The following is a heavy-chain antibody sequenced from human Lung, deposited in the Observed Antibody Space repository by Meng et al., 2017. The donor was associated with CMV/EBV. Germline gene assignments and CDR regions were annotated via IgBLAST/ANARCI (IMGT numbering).Heavy chain of an antibody. CDR1: GYTFGSYG. J-gene: IGHJ4*02. Sequence: QGDLLQSGPEVKKPGASGRVSCKASGYTFGSYGICWVRQAPGQGLEWMGWFVNYVDTYPAPKFQGRVTMTTDTHTNTAFMELRSLTSDDTAVYYCASGTPGRSYCDYWGQGTLVTVSS. D-gene: IGHD2-15*01. CDR2: FVNYVDT. V-gene: IGHV1-18*01. CDR3: ASGTPGRSYCDY.